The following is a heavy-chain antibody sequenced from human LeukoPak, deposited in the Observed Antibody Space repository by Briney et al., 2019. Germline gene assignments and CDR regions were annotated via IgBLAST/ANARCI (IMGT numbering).Heavy chain of an antibody. Sequence: PGGSLRLSCAASGFTVSSNYMSWVRQAPGKGLEWVSVIYSGGSTYYADSVQGRFTISRDNSKNTLYLQMNSMRAEDTAVYYCAREAGRGSAYFDYWGQGTLVTVSS. CDR3: AREAGRGSAYFDY. CDR1: GFTVSSNY. CDR2: IYSGGST. J-gene: IGHJ4*02. D-gene: IGHD3-10*01. V-gene: IGHV3-66*01.